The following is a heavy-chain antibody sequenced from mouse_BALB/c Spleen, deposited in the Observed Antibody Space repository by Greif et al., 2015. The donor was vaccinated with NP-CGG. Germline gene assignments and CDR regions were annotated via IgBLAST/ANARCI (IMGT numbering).Heavy chain of an antibody. V-gene: IGHV1-80*01. D-gene: IGHD1-1*01. J-gene: IGHJ1*01. CDR2: IYPGDGDT. CDR3: AREDYGTRDVDG. CDR1: GYAFSSYW. Sequence: QVHVKQSGAELVRPGSSVKISCKASGYAFSSYWMNWVKQRPGQGLEWIGQIYPGDGDTNYNGKFKGKATLTADTSSSPAYMQRSSLTAEDSAVYFCAREDYGTRDVDGWGAGTTVTVSS.